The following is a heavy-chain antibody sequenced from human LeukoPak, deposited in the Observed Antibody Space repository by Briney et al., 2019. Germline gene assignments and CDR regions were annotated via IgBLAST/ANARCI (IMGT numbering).Heavy chain of an antibody. J-gene: IGHJ5*02. CDR3: ARRVIRIATGDPRTWRFP. Sequence: SESLSLTCTVSGGSICNYYWNWIPQPPGKGLEWVVHIYYSGGTKYNPSLQSRVTISIDTYKNQFSLNLSSVTAAATDVYYWARRVIRIATGDPRTWRFPRGQGILFTVSS. D-gene: IGHD2-21*02. CDR1: GGSICNYY. CDR2: IYYSGGT. V-gene: IGHV4-59*08.